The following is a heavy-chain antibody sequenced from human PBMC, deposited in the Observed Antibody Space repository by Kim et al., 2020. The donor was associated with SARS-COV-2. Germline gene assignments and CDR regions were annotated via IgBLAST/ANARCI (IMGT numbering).Heavy chain of an antibody. CDR3: TRDLGVAYCGGDCYASDAFDI. CDR2: IRSKAYGGTT. CDR1: GFTFGDYA. D-gene: IGHD2-21*02. Sequence: GGSLRLSCTASGFTFGDYAMSWFRQAPGKGLEWVGFIRSKAYGGTTEYAASVKGRFTISRDDSKSIAYLQMNSLKTEDTAVYYCTRDLGVAYCGGDCYASDAFDIWGQGTMVTVSS. V-gene: IGHV3-49*03. J-gene: IGHJ3*02.